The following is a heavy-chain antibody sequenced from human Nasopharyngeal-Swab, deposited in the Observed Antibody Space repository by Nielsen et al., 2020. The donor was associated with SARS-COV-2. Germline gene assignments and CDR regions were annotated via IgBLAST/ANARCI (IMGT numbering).Heavy chain of an antibody. CDR2: ISGSGGRT. D-gene: IGHD2-21*01. Sequence: GESLKISCAASRVTFSSYAMSWVRQAPGKGLEWVSAISGSGGRTYYGDSVKGRFTISRDNSKNTLYLQMNSLRADDTAVYYCASRSLLSGGAFDYWGQGTLVIVSS. J-gene: IGHJ4*02. CDR1: RVTFSSYA. CDR3: ASRSLLSGGAFDY. V-gene: IGHV3-23*01.